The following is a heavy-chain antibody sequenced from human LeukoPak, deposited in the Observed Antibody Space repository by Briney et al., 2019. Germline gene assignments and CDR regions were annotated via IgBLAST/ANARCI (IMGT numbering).Heavy chain of an antibody. J-gene: IGHJ5*02. V-gene: IGHV3-23*01. CDR3: AKDQPRRRIRANQTNWFDP. CDR1: GFIFSSYA. Sequence: PGGSLRLSCAASGFIFSSYAMSWVRQAPGKGLEWVSVISGSGSSTYYADSVKGRFTISRDNSKNTLYLQMNSLRAEDTAVYYCAKDQPRRRIRANQTNWFDPWGQGTLVTVSS. CDR2: ISGSGSST. D-gene: IGHD2-15*01.